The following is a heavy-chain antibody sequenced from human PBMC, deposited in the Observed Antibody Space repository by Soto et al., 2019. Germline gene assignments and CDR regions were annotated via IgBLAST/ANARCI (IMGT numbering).Heavy chain of an antibody. CDR1: GFTFSSYA. Sequence: EVQLLESGGGLVQPGGSLRLSCAASGFTFSSYAMSWVRQAPGKGLEWVSAISGSGGSTYYADSVKGRFTISRDNSKNPLYLQMNSLRAEDTAVYYCAKGVAYCTNGVCYSKYYYYGMDVWGQGTTVTVSS. V-gene: IGHV3-23*01. CDR3: AKGVAYCTNGVCYSKYYYYGMDV. CDR2: ISGSGGST. D-gene: IGHD2-8*01. J-gene: IGHJ6*02.